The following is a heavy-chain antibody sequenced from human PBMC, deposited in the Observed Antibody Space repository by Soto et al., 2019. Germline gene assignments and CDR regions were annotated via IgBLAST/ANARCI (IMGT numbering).Heavy chain of an antibody. CDR2: IYYSGST. D-gene: IGHD5-12*01. V-gene: IGHV4-59*01. Sequence: SETRSLTCSVSGGSISGYCWSGIRQPPGKGLEWIGYIYYSGSTNYNPSLKSRVTISVDTSKNQFSLKLSSVTAADTAMYYCARDSGYSGFYWGQGTLVTVS. CDR3: ARDSGYSGFY. J-gene: IGHJ4*02. CDR1: GGSISGYC.